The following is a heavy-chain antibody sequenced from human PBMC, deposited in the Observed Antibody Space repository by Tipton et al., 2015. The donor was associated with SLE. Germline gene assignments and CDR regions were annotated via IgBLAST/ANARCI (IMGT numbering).Heavy chain of an antibody. CDR3: TDHDAFDI. Sequence: SLRLSCAVSGASITSSDWWSWVRQPPGKGLEYIGEIHHRGSTNYKSSLRGRVTISVDESKNTMYLQMNSLRAEDTAVYYCTDHDAFDIWGQGTMVTVSS. V-gene: IGHV4-4*02. CDR1: GASITSSDW. CDR2: IHHRGST. J-gene: IGHJ3*02.